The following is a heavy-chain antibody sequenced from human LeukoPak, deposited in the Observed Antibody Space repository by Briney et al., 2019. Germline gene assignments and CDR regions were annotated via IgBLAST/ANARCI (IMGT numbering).Heavy chain of an antibody. D-gene: IGHD3-22*01. CDR1: GFIFCSYW. CDR2: IKSDGSST. J-gene: IGHJ4*02. V-gene: IGHV3-74*01. Sequence: PGGSLRLSCAASGFIFCSYWMHWVRQAPGKGLVWVSRIKSDGSSTSYADSVKGRFTISRDNAKNTLYLQMNSLRAEDTAVYYCARGSYYYDSSGYSPGAYWGQGTLVTVSS. CDR3: ARGSYYYDSSGYSPGAY.